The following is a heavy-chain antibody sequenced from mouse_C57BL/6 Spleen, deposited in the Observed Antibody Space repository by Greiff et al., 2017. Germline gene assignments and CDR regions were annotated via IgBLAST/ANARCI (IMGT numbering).Heavy chain of an antibody. CDR3: ASGGGGTHYYAMDY. CDR2: IYPGNGDT. CDR1: GYTFTSYN. V-gene: IGHV1-12*01. J-gene: IGHJ4*01. D-gene: IGHD2-14*01. Sequence: LQQSGAELVRPGASVKMSCKASGYTFTSYNMNWVKQTPRQGLEWIGAIYPGNGDTSYNEKFKGKATLTVDKSSSTAYMQLSSLTSEDSAVYFCASGGGGTHYYAMDYWGQGTSVTVSS.